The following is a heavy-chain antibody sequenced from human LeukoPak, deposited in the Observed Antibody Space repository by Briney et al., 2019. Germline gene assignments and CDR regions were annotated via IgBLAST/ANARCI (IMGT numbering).Heavy chain of an antibody. CDR3: ARDGGGYCSSTSCNWFDP. J-gene: IGHJ5*02. Sequence: SETLSLTCTVSGGSISSGGYYWSWIRQHPGNGLEWIGYIYYSGSTYYNPSLKSRVTISVDTSKNQFSLKLSSVTVADTAVYYCARDGGGYCSSTSCNWFDPWGQGTLVTVSS. V-gene: IGHV4-31*03. D-gene: IGHD2-2*01. CDR1: GGSISSGGYY. CDR2: IYYSGST.